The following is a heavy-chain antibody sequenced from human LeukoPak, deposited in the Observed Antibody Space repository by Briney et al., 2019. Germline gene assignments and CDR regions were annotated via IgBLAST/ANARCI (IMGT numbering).Heavy chain of an antibody. CDR2: TSPDGNEK. Sequence: GGSLRLSCAAYGLTFNTNWMNWVRQAPGKGLEWVANTSPDGNEKYYADFVKGRFSIFRDNANSILYLQMNSLRGEDTAVYYCLPGKGYWGQGTLVTVSS. CDR3: LPGKGY. V-gene: IGHV3-7*01. CDR1: GLTFNTNW. D-gene: IGHD4-23*01. J-gene: IGHJ4*02.